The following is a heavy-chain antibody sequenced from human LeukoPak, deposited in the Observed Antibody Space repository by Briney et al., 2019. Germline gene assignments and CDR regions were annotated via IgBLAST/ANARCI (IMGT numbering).Heavy chain of an antibody. J-gene: IGHJ4*02. CDR3: ARDKKSGESSEIDY. CDR2: INRDGSTT. V-gene: IGHV3-74*03. D-gene: IGHD3-10*01. CDR1: GFTFSNW. Sequence: GGSLRLSCAASGFTFSNWVHWVRPAPGKGLVWVSRINRDGSTTKYADSVKGRFTVSRDNAKNTLNLQMNSLRAEDTAVYYCARDKKSGESSEIDYWGQGTLVTVSP.